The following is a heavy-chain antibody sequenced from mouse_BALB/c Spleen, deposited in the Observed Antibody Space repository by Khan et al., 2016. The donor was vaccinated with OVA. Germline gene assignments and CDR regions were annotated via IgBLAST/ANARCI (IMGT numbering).Heavy chain of an antibody. Sequence: VRLQQSGPELVRPGASVKISCKASGYSFTGYFMNWVMQSHGKSIEWIGRINPHIGETFYNQRFKDKATFTVDESSSTAHMELRGLASEDSAVYYCTRIYRSDFDYWGQGTTLTGAS. J-gene: IGHJ2*01. CDR2: INPHIGET. CDR1: GYSFTGYF. V-gene: IGHV1-20*02. CDR3: TRIYRSDFDY. D-gene: IGHD1-1*01.